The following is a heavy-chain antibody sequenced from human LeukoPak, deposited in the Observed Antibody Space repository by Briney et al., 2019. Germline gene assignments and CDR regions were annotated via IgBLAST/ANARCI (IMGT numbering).Heavy chain of an antibody. CDR1: GYTFTGYY. CDR2: INPNSGGT. D-gene: IGHD2-15*01. Sequence: GASVKVSCKASGYTFTGYYMHWVRQAPGQGLEWMGWINPNSGGTNYAQKFQGRVTMTRDTSISTAYMELSRLRSDDTAVYYCARVQAECSGGSCYYNYWGQRTLVTVSS. CDR3: ARVQAECSGGSCYYNY. J-gene: IGHJ4*02. V-gene: IGHV1-2*02.